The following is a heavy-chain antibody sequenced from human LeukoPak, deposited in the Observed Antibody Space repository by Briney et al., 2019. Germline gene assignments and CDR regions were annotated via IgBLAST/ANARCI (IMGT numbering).Heavy chain of an antibody. D-gene: IGHD5-18*01. CDR3: ARGLPTSY. CDR1: GFTLSRYR. V-gene: IGHV3-74*01. Sequence: GGSLRHSRVASGFTLSRYRMHWVRPAPAKERMWVSRINSDGSTTSYADSVKGRFTISRDNAKNTLYLQMNSLRGEDAAVYYCARGLPTSYWGQGTLVTVSS. CDR2: INSDGSTT. J-gene: IGHJ4*02.